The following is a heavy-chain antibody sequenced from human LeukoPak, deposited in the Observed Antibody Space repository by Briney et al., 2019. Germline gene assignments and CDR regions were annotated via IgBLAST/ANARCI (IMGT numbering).Heavy chain of an antibody. CDR3: ARGWFHYYDSSRKTYGMDV. J-gene: IGHJ6*02. CDR1: GGTFSSYA. CDR2: INPNSGGT. V-gene: IGHV1-2*04. Sequence: ASVKVSCKASGGTFSSYAISWVRQAPGQGLEWMGGINPNSGGTNYAQKFQGWVTMIRDTSISTAYMELSRLRSDDTAVYYCARGWFHYYDSSRKTYGMDVWGQGTTVTVSS. D-gene: IGHD3-22*01.